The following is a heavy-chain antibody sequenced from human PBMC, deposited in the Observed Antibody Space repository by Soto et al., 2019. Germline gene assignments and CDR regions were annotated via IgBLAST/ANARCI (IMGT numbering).Heavy chain of an antibody. V-gene: IGHV3-33*01. CDR3: ARDRLYWLASHYYGMDV. Sequence: QVQLVESGGGVVQPGRSRRLSCAASGCTVRSYGMHWVRQAPGKGLEWVAVIWYDGSNKYYADSVKGRFTISRDNSKNTLYLQMNSLRAEDTAVYYCARDRLYWLASHYYGMDVWGQGTTVTVSS. CDR2: IWYDGSNK. D-gene: IGHD2-15*01. CDR1: GCTVRSYG. J-gene: IGHJ6*02.